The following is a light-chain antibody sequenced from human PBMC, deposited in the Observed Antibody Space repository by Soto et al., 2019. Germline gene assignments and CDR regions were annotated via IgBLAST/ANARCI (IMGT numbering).Light chain of an antibody. Sequence: DIQMTQSPATLSGSVGDRVTITCRASQTISSWLAWYQQKPGKAPKLLIYKASTLKSGVPSRFSGSGSGTEFTLTISSLQPDDFATYYCQQYKSNSYTFGQGTRLAIK. CDR3: QQYKSNSYT. CDR1: QTISSW. J-gene: IGKJ5*01. V-gene: IGKV1-5*03. CDR2: KAS.